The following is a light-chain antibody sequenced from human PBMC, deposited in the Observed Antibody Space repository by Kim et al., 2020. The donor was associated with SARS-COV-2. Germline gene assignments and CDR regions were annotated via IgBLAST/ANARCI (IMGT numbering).Light chain of an antibody. J-gene: IGLJ1*01. CDR1: SLRSYY. V-gene: IGLV3-19*01. CDR3: NSQDSSGNHLV. CDR2: GKN. Sequence: SSELTQDPAVSVALGQTVRITCQGDSLRSYYASWYQQKPGQAPVLVIYGKNNRPSGIPDRFSGSSSGNTASLIITGAQAEDESDYYCNSQDSSGNHLVFGTGTKVTVL.